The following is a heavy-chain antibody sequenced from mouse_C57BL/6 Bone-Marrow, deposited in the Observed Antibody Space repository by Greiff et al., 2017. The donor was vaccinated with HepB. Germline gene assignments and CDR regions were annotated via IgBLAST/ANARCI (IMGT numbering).Heavy chain of an antibody. Sequence: QVQLQQPGAELVKPGASVKLSCKASGYTFTSYWMQWVKQRPGQGLEWIGEIDPSDSYTNYNQKFKGKATLTVDTSSSTAYMQLSSLTSEDSAVSYCERASYCDNRCIDFWDRGKAITVSA. CDR3: ERASYCDNRCIDF. J-gene: IGHJ2*01. CDR2: IDPSDSYT. V-gene: IGHV1-50*01. D-gene: IGHD2-12*01. CDR1: GYTFTSYW.